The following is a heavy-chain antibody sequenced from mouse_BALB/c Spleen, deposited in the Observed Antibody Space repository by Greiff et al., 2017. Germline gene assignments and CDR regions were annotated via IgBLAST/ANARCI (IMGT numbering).Heavy chain of an antibody. Sequence: DVKLVESGGGLVKPGGSLKLSCAASGFTFSSYAMSWVRQTPEKRLEWVASISSGGSTYYPDSVKGRFTISRDNARNILYLQMSSLRSEDTAMYYCERGNIDYWGQGTTLTVSS. CDR3: ERGNIDY. CDR2: ISSGGST. CDR1: GFTFSSYA. J-gene: IGHJ2*01. V-gene: IGHV5-6-5*01.